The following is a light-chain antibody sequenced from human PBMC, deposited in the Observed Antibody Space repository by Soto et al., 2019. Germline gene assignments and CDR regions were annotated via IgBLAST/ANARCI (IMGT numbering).Light chain of an antibody. J-gene: IGKJ2*01. V-gene: IGKV3-20*01. CDR3: QQYGSSPYT. CDR1: QSVSRSY. CDR2: GAS. Sequence: EIVLTQSPGTLSLSPGERATLSCRASQSVSRSYLAWYQQKPGQAPRLLIYGASSRATGIPDRFSGSGSGTAFTLTISRLEPEDFAVYYCQQYGSSPYTFGQVTKLEI.